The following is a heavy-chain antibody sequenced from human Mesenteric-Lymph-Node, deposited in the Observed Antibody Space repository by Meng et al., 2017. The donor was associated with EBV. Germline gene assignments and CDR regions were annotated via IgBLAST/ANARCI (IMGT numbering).Heavy chain of an antibody. Sequence: QLQGPGPGLVNPSQTLSLTCTVSGGSISSGDYYWSWIRQPPGKGLEWIGYISYSGSTYYNPSLKSRVTISVDTSKNQFSLKLSSVTAADTAVYYCARTHFYDSSNYGFDYWGQGTLVTVSS. D-gene: IGHD3-22*01. CDR2: ISYSGST. J-gene: IGHJ4*02. V-gene: IGHV4-30-4*01. CDR3: ARTHFYDSSNYGFDY. CDR1: GGSISSGDYY.